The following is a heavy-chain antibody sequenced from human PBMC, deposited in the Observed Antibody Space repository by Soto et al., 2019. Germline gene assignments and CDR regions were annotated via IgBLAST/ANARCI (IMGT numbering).Heavy chain of an antibody. J-gene: IGHJ3*02. CDR1: GYTFTTYD. Sequence: ASVKVSCKASGYTFTTYDIIWVRQATGQGLEWMGWMNLNSGDTDYAQKFQGRVTMTRDTSIITAYMELSSLRSDDTAVYYCGVRGPHCISASCQAWDAFDIWGQGTKVTVSS. V-gene: IGHV1-8*01. CDR2: MNLNSGDT. D-gene: IGHD2-2*01. CDR3: GVRGPHCISASCQAWDAFDI.